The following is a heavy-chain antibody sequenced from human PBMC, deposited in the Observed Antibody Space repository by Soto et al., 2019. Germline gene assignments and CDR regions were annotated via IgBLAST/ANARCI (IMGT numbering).Heavy chain of an antibody. V-gene: IGHV3-33*01. D-gene: IGHD5-18*01. CDR2: IWYDGSNK. CDR1: GFTFSSYG. Sequence: GGSLRLSCAASGFTFSSYGMHWVRQAPGKGLEWVAVIWYDGSNKYYEDSVKGRFTISRDNSKNTLYLQMNSLRAEDTAVYYCARDLGYSYGYYYYYGMDVWGQGTTVTVSS. J-gene: IGHJ6*02. CDR3: ARDLGYSYGYYYYYGMDV.